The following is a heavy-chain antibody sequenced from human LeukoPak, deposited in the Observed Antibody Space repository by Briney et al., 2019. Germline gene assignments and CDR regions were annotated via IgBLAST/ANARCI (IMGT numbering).Heavy chain of an antibody. CDR1: GYTFTSYA. D-gene: IGHD5-18*01. Sequence: GASVKVSCKASGYTFTSYAMHWVRQAPGQRLEWMGWINAGNGNTKYSQKFQGRVTITRDTSASTAYMELSSLRSEDTAVYYCARDLQLWTTRDTRGGAQVSYWGQGTLVTVSS. CDR2: INAGNGNT. V-gene: IGHV1-3*01. CDR3: ARDLQLWTTRDTRGGAQVSY. J-gene: IGHJ4*02.